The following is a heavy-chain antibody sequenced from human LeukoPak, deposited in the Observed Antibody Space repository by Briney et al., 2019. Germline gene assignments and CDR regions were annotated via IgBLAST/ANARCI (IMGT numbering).Heavy chain of an antibody. Sequence: GASVKVSCKASGYTFTGYYMHGVRQAPGQGLEWMGRINPNSGGTNYAQKFQGRVTMTRDTSISTAYMELSRLRSDDTAVYYCASSLCGWYCFDYWGQGTLVTVSS. CDR1: GYTFTGYY. CDR3: ASSLCGWYCFDY. D-gene: IGHD6-19*01. V-gene: IGHV1-2*06. J-gene: IGHJ4*02. CDR2: INPNSGGT.